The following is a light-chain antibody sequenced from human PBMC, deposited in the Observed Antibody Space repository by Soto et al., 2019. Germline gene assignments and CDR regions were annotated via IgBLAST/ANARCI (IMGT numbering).Light chain of an antibody. J-gene: IGKJ2*02. CDR2: GAS. V-gene: IGKV3-15*01. CDR1: QSVSSK. CDR3: HQYNNRGT. Sequence: EIVMTQSPATLSVSPGERATLSCRASQSVSSKLAWYLQKPGQAPRLLIYGASTRATGIPARFSGSGSGTEFTLTISSLQSEDFAVYHCHQYNNRGTFGQGTKLEIK.